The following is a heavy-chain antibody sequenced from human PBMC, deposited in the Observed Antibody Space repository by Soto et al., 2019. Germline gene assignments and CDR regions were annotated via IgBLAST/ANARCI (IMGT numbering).Heavy chain of an antibody. J-gene: IGHJ1*01. V-gene: IGHV3-9*01. D-gene: IGHD4-17*01. CDR3: AKDISSGDYRYFQH. Sequence: EVQLVESGGGLVQPGRSLRLSCAASGFTFDDYAMHWVRQAPGKGLEWGSGISWNSGSIGYADSVKGRFTISRDNAKNSLYLQMNSLRGEDTALYYCAKDISSGDYRYFQHWGQGALVTVSS. CDR2: ISWNSGSI. CDR1: GFTFDDYA.